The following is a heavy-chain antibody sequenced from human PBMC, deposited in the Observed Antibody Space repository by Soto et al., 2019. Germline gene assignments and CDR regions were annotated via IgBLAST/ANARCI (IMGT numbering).Heavy chain of an antibody. CDR3: ARTYSSSWFDY. CDR2: IYYSGST. CDR1: GGSISSGGYY. J-gene: IGHJ4*02. Sequence: SETLSLTCPVSGGSISSGGYYWSWIRQHPGKGLEWIGYIYYSGSTYYNPSLKSRVTISVDTSKNQFSLKLSSVTAADTAVYYCARTYSSSWFDYWGQGTLVTVSS. D-gene: IGHD6-13*01. V-gene: IGHV4-31*03.